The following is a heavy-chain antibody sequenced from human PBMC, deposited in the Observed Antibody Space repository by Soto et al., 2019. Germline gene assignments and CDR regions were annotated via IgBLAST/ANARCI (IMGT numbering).Heavy chain of an antibody. J-gene: IGHJ4*02. D-gene: IGHD1-26*01. CDR3: AKGGGSYFVIPDY. CDR2: ISYDGSDK. V-gene: IGHV3-30*18. CDR1: GFAFNSYG. Sequence: GGSLRLSCAASGFAFNSYGMHWVRQAPGKGLEWVAVISYDGSDKYYTDSVKGRFTISRDNSKNTLYLQMNSLRAEDTAVYYCAKGGGSYFVIPDYWGQGTLVTVSS.